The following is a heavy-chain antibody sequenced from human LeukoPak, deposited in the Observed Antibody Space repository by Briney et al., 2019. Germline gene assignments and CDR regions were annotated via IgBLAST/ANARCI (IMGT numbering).Heavy chain of an antibody. J-gene: IGHJ4*02. CDR1: GASMRGSTYY. CDR2: IYYSGST. D-gene: IGHD3-10*01. Sequence: PSETLTLTCTVSGASMRGSTYYWAWIRQTPGIGLEWIGSIYYSGSTHYTPSLKSRVTMSVDTSKNQFSLRVSSVTAADTAVYYCARNSSYYNTGGFDYWGQGILVTVSS. V-gene: IGHV4-39*01. CDR3: ARNSSYYNTGGFDY.